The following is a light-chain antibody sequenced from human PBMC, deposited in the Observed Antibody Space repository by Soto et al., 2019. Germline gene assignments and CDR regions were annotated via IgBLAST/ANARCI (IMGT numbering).Light chain of an antibody. V-gene: IGKV3-15*01. CDR2: GAS. CDR3: QQYNNWWT. Sequence: EIVMTQSPATLSVSPGERATLSCRASQSVSTSLAWSQQNPGQAPRLLISGASNRATSVPARFSGSGSETEFTLTISSLQSEDFAVYYCQQYNNWWTFGQGTKVEI. J-gene: IGKJ1*01. CDR1: QSVSTS.